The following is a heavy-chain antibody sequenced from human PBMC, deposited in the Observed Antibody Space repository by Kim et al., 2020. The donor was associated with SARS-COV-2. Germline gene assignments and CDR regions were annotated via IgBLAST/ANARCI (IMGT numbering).Heavy chain of an antibody. D-gene: IGHD1-26*01. Sequence: ASVKVSCKASGYTFTGYYMHWVRQAPGQGLEWMGWINPNSGGTNYAQKFQGWVTMTRDTSISTAYMELSRLRSDDTAVYYCARLAVGATGGYYFDYWGQGTLVTVSS. J-gene: IGHJ4*02. V-gene: IGHV1-2*04. CDR2: INPNSGGT. CDR3: ARLAVGATGGYYFDY. CDR1: GYTFTGYY.